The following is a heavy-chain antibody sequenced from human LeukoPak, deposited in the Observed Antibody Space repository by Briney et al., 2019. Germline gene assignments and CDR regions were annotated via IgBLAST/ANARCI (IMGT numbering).Heavy chain of an antibody. CDR1: GFTFSSYA. Sequence: PGGSLRLSCAASGFTFSSYAMHWVRQAPGKGLEWVAVISYDGSNKYYADSVKGRFTISRDNSKNTLYLQMNSLRADDTAVYYCARDSPHRRLDPWGQGTLVTVSS. CDR3: ARDSPHRRLDP. V-gene: IGHV3-30-3*01. CDR2: ISYDGSNK. J-gene: IGHJ5*02.